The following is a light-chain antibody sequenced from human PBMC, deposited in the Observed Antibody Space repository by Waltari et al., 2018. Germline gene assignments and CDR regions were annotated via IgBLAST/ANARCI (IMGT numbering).Light chain of an antibody. V-gene: IGKV1-39*01. CDR2: SAS. CDR3: QQSYNTYS. Sequence: DVQMTQSPPSLSASVGDRVTITCRASQSISTYLNWYQQKPGKAPKLLIYSASTLQGGVPSRFSGSGSGTYFTLTISSLQPEDFATYYCQQSYNTYSFGQGTKLEIK. CDR1: QSISTY. J-gene: IGKJ2*03.